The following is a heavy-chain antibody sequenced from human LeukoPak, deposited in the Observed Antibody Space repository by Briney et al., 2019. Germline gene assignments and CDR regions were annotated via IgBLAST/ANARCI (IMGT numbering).Heavy chain of an antibody. CDR3: AKAGIAAAGTNNWFDP. D-gene: IGHD6-13*01. CDR2: ISGSGGST. V-gene: IGHV3-23*01. CDR1: GFTFSSYV. J-gene: IGHJ5*02. Sequence: GGSLRLSCAASGFTFSSYVMSWVRQAPGKGLEWVSAISGSGGSTYYADSVKGRFTISRDNSKNTLYLQMNSLRAEDTALYYCAKAGIAAAGTNNWFDPWGQGTLVTVSS.